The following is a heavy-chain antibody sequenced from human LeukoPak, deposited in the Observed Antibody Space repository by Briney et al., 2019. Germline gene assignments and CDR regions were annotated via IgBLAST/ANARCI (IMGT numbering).Heavy chain of an antibody. CDR1: GYTLTELS. CDR2: FDPEDGET. V-gene: IGHV1-24*01. Sequence: GASVKVSCKVSGYTLTELSMHWVRQAPGKGLEWMEGFDPEDGETLYAQKFQGTVTMTEDTSTDTAYMERRSLRSEDPAVYFCARRPVEYYYDRCGCRLDAFDIWGQGTMVTVSS. D-gene: IGHD3-22*01. J-gene: IGHJ3*02. CDR3: ARRPVEYYYDRCGCRLDAFDI.